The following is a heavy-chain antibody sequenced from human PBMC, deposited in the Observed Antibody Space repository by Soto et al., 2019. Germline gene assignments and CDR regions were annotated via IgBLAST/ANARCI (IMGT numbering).Heavy chain of an antibody. D-gene: IGHD5-12*01. CDR1: GFTFGSYA. J-gene: IGHJ4*02. CDR3: AMCVWLPVSVYFDY. Sequence: EVQLLESGGGLVQPGGSLRLSCAASGFTFGSYAMNWVRQAPGKGLEWLSTITDTGSHTYYADSVRGRFTTSRDNSKSTFYLQLSSRRAEDTAVYYWAMCVWLPVSVYFDYWGQGILVTVSS. V-gene: IGHV3-23*01. CDR2: ITDTGSHT.